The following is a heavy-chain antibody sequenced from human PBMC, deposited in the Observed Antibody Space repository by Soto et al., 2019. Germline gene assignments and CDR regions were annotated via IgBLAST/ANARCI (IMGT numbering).Heavy chain of an antibody. V-gene: IGHV3-74*01. Sequence: VRQAPGKGLEWVSRINSDGSSTSYADSVKGRFTISRDNAKNTLYLQMNSLRADDTAVYYCAREPNYFDYWGQGTLVTVSS. CDR3: AREPNYFDY. CDR2: INSDGSST. J-gene: IGHJ4*02.